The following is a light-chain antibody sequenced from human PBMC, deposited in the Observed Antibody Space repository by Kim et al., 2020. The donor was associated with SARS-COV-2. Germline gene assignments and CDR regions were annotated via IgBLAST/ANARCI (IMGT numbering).Light chain of an antibody. V-gene: IGKV4-1*01. CDR3: QQYYTSPGFT. J-gene: IGKJ3*01. Sequence: DIVMTQSPDSLAVSLGERATINCKSSQRVFYSSNNKNYLAWYQQKPGQPPKLVIYWSSTRESGVPDRFSGSGSGTDFTLTISSLQAEDVAIYYCQQYYTSPGFTFGPGTKVDIK. CDR1: QRVFYSSNNKNY. CDR2: WSS.